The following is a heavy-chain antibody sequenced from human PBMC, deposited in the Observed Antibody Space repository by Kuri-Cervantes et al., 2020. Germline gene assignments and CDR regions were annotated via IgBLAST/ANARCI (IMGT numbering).Heavy chain of an antibody. J-gene: IGHJ1*01. CDR3: ASGPDTEYFHH. CDR2: INPNTGGT. CDR1: GYTFTAYY. Sequence: ASVQVSCKASGYTFTAYYMHWVRQAPGQGLEWMGWINPNTGGTNYTQKFLGRVTMTRDTTFSTAYMQLTRLKFDDTAVYYCASGPDTEYFHHWGLGTLVTVSS. V-gene: IGHV1-2*02.